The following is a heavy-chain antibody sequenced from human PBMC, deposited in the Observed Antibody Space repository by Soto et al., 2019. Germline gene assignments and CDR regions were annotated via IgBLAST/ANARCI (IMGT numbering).Heavy chain of an antibody. J-gene: IGHJ4*02. D-gene: IGHD1-1*01. CDR1: GGTFSSYT. V-gene: IGHV1-69*02. Sequence: QVQLVQSGAEVKKPGSSVKVSCKASGGTFSSYTISWVLQAPGQGLEWMGRIIPILGIANYAQKFQGRVTITADKSTSTAYMELSCLRSEDTAVYYCARQVGTTGPDYSGQGTLVTVSS. CDR2: IIPILGIA. CDR3: ARQVGTTGPDY.